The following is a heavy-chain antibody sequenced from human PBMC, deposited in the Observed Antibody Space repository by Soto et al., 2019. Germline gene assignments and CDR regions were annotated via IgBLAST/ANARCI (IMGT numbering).Heavy chain of an antibody. Sequence: GGSLRLSCAASGFTVSSNYMSWVRQAPGKGLEWVSVIYSGGSTYYADSVKGRFTISRHNSKNTLYLQMNSLRAEDTAVYYCAREIWKGAXAGIYCDYWGQGTMATVSS. D-gene: IGHD6-13*01. V-gene: IGHV3-53*04. CDR2: IYSGGST. CDR3: AREIWKGAXAGIYCDY. CDR1: GFTVSSNY. J-gene: IGHJ4*02.